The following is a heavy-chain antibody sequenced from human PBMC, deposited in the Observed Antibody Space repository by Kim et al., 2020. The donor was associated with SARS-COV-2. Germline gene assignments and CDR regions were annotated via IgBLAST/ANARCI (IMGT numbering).Heavy chain of an antibody. CDR1: GGSISSYY. V-gene: IGHV4-59*12. J-gene: IGHJ6*02. D-gene: IGHD3-3*01. CDR2: IYYSGST. Sequence: SETLSLTCTVSGGSISSYYWSWIRQPPGKGLEWIGYIYYSGSTNYNPSLKSRVTISVDTSKNQFSLKLSSVTAADTAVYYCAREGSHDFWSGYFDYYYYGMDVWGQGTTVTVSS. CDR3: AREGSHDFWSGYFDYYYYGMDV.